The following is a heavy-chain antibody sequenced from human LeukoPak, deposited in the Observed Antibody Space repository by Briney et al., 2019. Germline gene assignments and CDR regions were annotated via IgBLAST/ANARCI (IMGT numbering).Heavy chain of an antibody. Sequence: GGSLRLSCAASGFTFSSYSMNWVRQAPGKGLEWVSYISSSSSTIYYADSVKGRFTISRDNAKNSLYLQMNSLRAEDTAVYYCARVGVGARFDYWGQGTLVTVSS. CDR2: ISSSSSTI. D-gene: IGHD1-26*01. V-gene: IGHV3-48*01. CDR3: ARVGVGARFDY. CDR1: GFTFSSYS. J-gene: IGHJ4*02.